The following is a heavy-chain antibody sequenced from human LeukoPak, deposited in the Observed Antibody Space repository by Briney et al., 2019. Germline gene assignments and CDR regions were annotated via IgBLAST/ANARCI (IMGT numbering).Heavy chain of an antibody. CDR1: GYRFTSYD. CDR3: ARDGPTAAPFDY. V-gene: IGHV1-46*01. CDR2: INPSGGST. J-gene: IGHJ4*02. D-gene: IGHD2-2*01. Sequence: ASVKVSCKASGYRFTSYDMRWVRQAPGQGLEWMGRINPSGGSTSYAQRFQGRVAMTRDTSTTTVYMEVNSLTSEDTAVYFCARDGPTAAPFDYWGQGTLVTVSS.